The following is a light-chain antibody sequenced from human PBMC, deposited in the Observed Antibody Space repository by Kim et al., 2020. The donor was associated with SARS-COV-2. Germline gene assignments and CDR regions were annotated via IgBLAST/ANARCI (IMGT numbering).Light chain of an antibody. CDR3: QAWDSGTVV. V-gene: IGLV3-1*01. CDR1: KLGDKY. J-gene: IGLJ2*01. CDR2: QDN. Sequence: SYELTQPPSVSVSPGQTASITCSGDKLGDKYACWYQQKPGQSPVLVIYQDNKRPSGIPGRFSGSNSGNTATLTISGTQAMDEADYYCQAWDSGTVV.